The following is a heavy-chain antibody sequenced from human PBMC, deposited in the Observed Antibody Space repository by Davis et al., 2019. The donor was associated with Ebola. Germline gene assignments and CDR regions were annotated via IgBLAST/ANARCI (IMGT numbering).Heavy chain of an antibody. CDR2: ISSSGSHT. J-gene: IGHJ6*02. Sequence: PGGSLRLSCAAFGLTFNDYYMSWIRQAPGKGLEWVSWISSSGSHTNYADSVKGRFTISRDNAKKSLYLQMNSLRVEDTGVYYCARELDGMDVWGQGTTVIVSS. CDR1: GLTFNDYY. V-gene: IGHV3-11*06. CDR3: ARELDGMDV.